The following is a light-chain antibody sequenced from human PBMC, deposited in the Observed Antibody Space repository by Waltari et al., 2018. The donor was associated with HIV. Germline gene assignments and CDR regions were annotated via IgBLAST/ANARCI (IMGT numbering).Light chain of an antibody. V-gene: IGLV2-14*03. Sequence: QSALTQPASVSGSPGQSTTISCTGPSSNVGASNYFSWYQQHPGKAPKLMIYEVSNRPSGVSNRFSASKSGNTASLTISGLQAEDEADYYCSSYTTNNTRVFGGGTKLTVL. J-gene: IGLJ3*02. CDR3: SSYTTNNTRV. CDR1: SSNVGASNY. CDR2: EVS.